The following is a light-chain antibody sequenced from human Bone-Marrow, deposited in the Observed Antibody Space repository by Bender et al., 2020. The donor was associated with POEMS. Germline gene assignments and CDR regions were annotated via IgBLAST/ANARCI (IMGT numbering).Light chain of an antibody. CDR2: GNE. V-gene: IGLV1-44*01. CDR3: SAWDGILNGWV. CDR1: SSNIGGNA. J-gene: IGLJ3*02. Sequence: QSVLTQPPSASGTPGQRVTISCSGSSSNIGGNAVNWWQQLPGTAPKLLIYGNEQAPSGVPDRFSGSKSGTSAPLAISGLQSEDGADFFCSAWDGILNGWVFGGGTELTVL.